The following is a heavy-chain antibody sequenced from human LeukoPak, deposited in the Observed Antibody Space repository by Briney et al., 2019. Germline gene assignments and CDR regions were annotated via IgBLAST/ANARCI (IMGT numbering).Heavy chain of an antibody. CDR3: AKAKHGYGSGSYSKVTFDY. J-gene: IGHJ4*02. CDR2: ISGSGGTT. Sequence: PGGSLRLSCAASGFTFSSYDMNWVRQAPGKGLEWVSAISGSGGTTYYADSVKGRFTISRDNSKNTLYPQVNSLRAEDTAVYYCAKAKHGYGSGSYSKVTFDYWGQGTLVTVSS. D-gene: IGHD3-10*01. CDR1: GFTFSSYD. V-gene: IGHV3-23*01.